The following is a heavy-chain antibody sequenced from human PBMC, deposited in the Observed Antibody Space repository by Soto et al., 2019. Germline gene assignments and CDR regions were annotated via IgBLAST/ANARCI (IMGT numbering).Heavy chain of an antibody. V-gene: IGHV5-51*01. D-gene: IGHD6-13*01. J-gene: IGHJ6*02. CDR2: IYPGDSDT. CDR3: ARTAAAGKYYYGMDV. CDR1: GYSFTSYW. Sequence: GESLKISCKGSGYSFTSYWIGWVRQMPGKGLELMGIIYPGDSDTRYSPSFQGQVTISADKSISTAYLQWSSLKASDTAMYYCARTAAAGKYYYGMDVWGQGTTVTVS.